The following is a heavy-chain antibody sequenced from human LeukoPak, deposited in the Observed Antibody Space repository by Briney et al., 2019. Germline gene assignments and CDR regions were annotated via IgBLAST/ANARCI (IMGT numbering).Heavy chain of an antibody. V-gene: IGHV1-18*01. CDR2: ISTYNGNT. CDR1: GYTFTSYG. J-gene: IGHJ4*02. D-gene: IGHD1-26*01. Sequence: ASVKVSCKASGYTFTSYGISWVRQAPGQGLEWMGWISTYNGNTNYAQKLQGRVTMTTDTSTSTAWMELRSLRSDDTAVYFCARDIVGATPFDYWGQGTLVTVSS. CDR3: ARDIVGATPFDY.